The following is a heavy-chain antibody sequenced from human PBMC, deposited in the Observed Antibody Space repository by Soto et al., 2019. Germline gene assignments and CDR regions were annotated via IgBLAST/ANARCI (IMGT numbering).Heavy chain of an antibody. CDR1: GYSFTNYW. CDR2: IYPGDSDT. Sequence: PGESLKISCKGSGYSFTNYWIGWVRQMPGKGLEWMGIIYPGDSDTRYSPSFQGQVTISADKSISTAYLQWSSLKASDTAMYYCANFRAKTEDGRAYFDYWGQGTLVTVSS. J-gene: IGHJ4*02. D-gene: IGHD1-26*01. V-gene: IGHV5-51*01. CDR3: ANFRAKTEDGRAYFDY.